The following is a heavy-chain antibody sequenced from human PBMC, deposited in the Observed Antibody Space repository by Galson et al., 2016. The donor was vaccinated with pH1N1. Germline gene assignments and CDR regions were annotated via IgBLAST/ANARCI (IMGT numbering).Heavy chain of an antibody. V-gene: IGHV2-5*01. CDR3: ARFLYGDYSNHFDP. D-gene: IGHD4-17*01. Sequence: PALVKPTQTLTLTCTFSGFSLSTSGVGVGWIRQPPGKALEWLAVIYWNDDKRCRPSLKSRLTITKDTSKNQVVLTMTNMDPVDTATYYCARFLYGDYSNHFDPWGQGTLVTVSS. J-gene: IGHJ5*02. CDR1: GFSLSTSGVG. CDR2: IYWNDDK.